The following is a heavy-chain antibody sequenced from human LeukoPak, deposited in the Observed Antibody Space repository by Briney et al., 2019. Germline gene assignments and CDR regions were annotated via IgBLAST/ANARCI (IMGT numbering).Heavy chain of an antibody. CDR2: ISYDGSNK. Sequence: PGGSLRLSCAASGFTFSRYGMHWVRQAPGKGLEWVAVISYDGSNKYYGDSVKGRFTISRDNSKNTLYLQMNSLRAEDTAVYYCGKPLDSSGYYAFDIWGQGTMVTVSS. CDR3: GKPLDSSGYYAFDI. CDR1: GFTFSRYG. J-gene: IGHJ3*02. V-gene: IGHV3-30*18. D-gene: IGHD3-22*01.